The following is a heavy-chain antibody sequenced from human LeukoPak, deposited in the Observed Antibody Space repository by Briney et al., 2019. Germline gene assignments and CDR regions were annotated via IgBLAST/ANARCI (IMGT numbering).Heavy chain of an antibody. D-gene: IGHD3-10*01. CDR2: IYADGTT. Sequence: GGSLRLSCAASGFTVSNDYMAWVRQDPGKGLEWVSLIYADGTTFYTDSVKGRFTISRDNSKNTLYLQMNSLRAEDTAVYYCAGAYGSGSTYYYYGMDVWGQGTTVTVSS. J-gene: IGHJ6*02. V-gene: IGHV3-66*02. CDR1: GFTVSNDY. CDR3: AGAYGSGSTYYYYGMDV.